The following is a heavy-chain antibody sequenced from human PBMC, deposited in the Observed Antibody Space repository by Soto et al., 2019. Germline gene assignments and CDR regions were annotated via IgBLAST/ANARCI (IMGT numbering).Heavy chain of an antibody. V-gene: IGHV3-7*01. D-gene: IGHD2-15*01. CDR3: AKGYCSGGSCSRAVET. CDR1: GFTFSSHW. CDR2: IKEDGSEK. J-gene: IGHJ3*02. Sequence: PGGSLRLSCAASGFTFSSHWMSWVRQAPGKGLEWVANIKEDGSEKYYVDSVKGRFTISRDNAKNSLYLQMNSLRAEDTAVYYCAKGYCSGGSCSRAVETWGQGTMVTVSS.